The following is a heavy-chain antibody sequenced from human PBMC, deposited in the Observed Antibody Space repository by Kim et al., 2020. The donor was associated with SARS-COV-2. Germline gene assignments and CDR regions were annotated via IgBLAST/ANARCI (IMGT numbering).Heavy chain of an antibody. J-gene: IGHJ5*02. CDR2: VYHTGNT. Sequence: TLSLTCSVSGGSIRSYYWTWIRQPPGKRLEWIGYVYHTGNTNYNPPLRGRVTISLDTTKRQFSLTLTSVTAADTAVYYCASTGVGAVGWFDPWGQGTLVSVSS. CDR3: ASTGVGAVGWFDP. V-gene: IGHV4-59*01. D-gene: IGHD1-26*01. CDR1: GGSIRSYY.